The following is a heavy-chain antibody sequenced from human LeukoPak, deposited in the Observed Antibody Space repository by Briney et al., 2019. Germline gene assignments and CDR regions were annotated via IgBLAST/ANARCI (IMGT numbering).Heavy chain of an antibody. CDR2: ISYDGSHK. V-gene: IGHV3-30-3*01. J-gene: IGHJ4*02. CDR3: ASGSYLGFDY. D-gene: IGHD1-26*01. CDR1: GFTFSSYA. Sequence: PGGSLRLSCAASGFTFSSYAMHWVRQAPGKGLEWVAVISYDGSHKYYADSVKGRFTISRDNSKNTLYLQMNSLRAEDTAVYYCASGSYLGFDYWGQGTLVTVSS.